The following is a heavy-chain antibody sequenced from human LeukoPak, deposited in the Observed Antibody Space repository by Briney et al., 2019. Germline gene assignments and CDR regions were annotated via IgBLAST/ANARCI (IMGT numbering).Heavy chain of an antibody. CDR2: INWNGGST. V-gene: IGHV3-20*04. CDR3: TKGKGKFDY. CDR1: GFTFDDYG. J-gene: IGHJ4*02. Sequence: GGSLRLSCAASGFTFDDYGMSWVRQAPGKGLEWVSGINWNGGSTGYADSVKGRFTISRDNAKNSLYLQMNSLRIEDTAVYFCTKGKGKFDYWGQGSLVTVSS.